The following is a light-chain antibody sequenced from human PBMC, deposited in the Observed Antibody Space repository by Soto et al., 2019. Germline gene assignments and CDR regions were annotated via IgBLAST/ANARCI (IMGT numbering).Light chain of an antibody. V-gene: IGKV3-20*01. CDR2: GAS. J-gene: IGKJ2*01. Sequence: EIVLTQSPGTLSLSPGERATLSCRASQSVSSSYLAWYQQKPGQAPRLLIYGASSSATGIPDRFSGSGSGTDFTLTIIRLETEDFAVYYCQQYGSSPKYTFGQGTKLEIK. CDR3: QQYGSSPKYT. CDR1: QSVSSSY.